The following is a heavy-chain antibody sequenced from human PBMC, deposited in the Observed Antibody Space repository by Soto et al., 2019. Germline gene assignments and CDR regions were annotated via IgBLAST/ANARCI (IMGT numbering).Heavy chain of an antibody. CDR3: ARGSSTAGLYYGMDV. Sequence: SETLSLTCTVSGGSISSGGYYWTWIRQHPGKGLEWIGYYYYSGITYYNPSLKSRVTISLDTSKNQFSLKLSSVTAADTAVYYCARGSSTAGLYYGMDVWGQGTTVTVSS. D-gene: IGHD6-6*01. V-gene: IGHV4-31*03. CDR2: YYYSGIT. CDR1: GGSISSGGYY. J-gene: IGHJ6*02.